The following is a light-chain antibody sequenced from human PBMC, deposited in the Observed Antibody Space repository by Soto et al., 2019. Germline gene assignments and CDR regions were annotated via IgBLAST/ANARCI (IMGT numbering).Light chain of an antibody. CDR2: DAT. CDR3: QQRSSWPLT. J-gene: IGKJ4*01. V-gene: IGKV3-11*01. Sequence: EIVLTQSPATLSLSPGERATLSCRASQSVSSYLAWYQHKPGQAPRLLMYDATNRATGIPARFSGSGSGADFPLTINSLEPEDVAVYCCQQRSSWPLTFGGGTKVEIK. CDR1: QSVSSY.